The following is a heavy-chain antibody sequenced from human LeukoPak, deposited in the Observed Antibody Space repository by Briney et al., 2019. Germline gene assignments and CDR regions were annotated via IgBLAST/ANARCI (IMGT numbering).Heavy chain of an antibody. V-gene: IGHV1-2*02. CDR2: ISPNRGDT. D-gene: IGHD5-18*01. CDR1: GYTFTVYY. Sequence: AAVKVSCMPSGYTFTVYYIHWLRHAPGQGLEWMGWISPNRGDTKYALKFQGRVTMTRDTSISTAYMELSRLRSDDTAVYYCAKDTGNFNLGDHWGQGTQVTVSS. CDR3: AKDTGNFNLGDH. J-gene: IGHJ4*02.